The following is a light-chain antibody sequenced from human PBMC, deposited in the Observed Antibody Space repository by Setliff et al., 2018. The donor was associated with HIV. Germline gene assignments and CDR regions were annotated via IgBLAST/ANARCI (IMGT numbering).Light chain of an antibody. V-gene: IGLV7-46*01. CDR2: DTS. CDR3: FLSYSGARRV. J-gene: IGLJ3*02. Sequence: AVVTQEPSLTVSPGGTVTLTCGSSTGAVTSGHYPYWFQQKPGQAPRTLIYDTSNKHSWTPARFSGSLLGGKAAPTLSGAQPEDEAAYYCFLSYSGARRVFGGGTQLTVL. CDR1: TGAVTSGHY.